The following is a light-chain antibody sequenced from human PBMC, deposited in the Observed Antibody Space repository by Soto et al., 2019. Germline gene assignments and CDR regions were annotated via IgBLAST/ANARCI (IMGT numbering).Light chain of an antibody. V-gene: IGLV4-60*03. J-gene: IGLJ3*02. CDR3: ETWDSNTRV. Sequence: QSVLTQSSSASASLGSSVKRTCTLSSGHSSYIIAWHQQQPGKAPRYLMKLEGSGSYNKGSGVPDRFSGSSSGADRYLTSSNLQAEDEADYYCETWDSNTRVFGGGTNGTVL. CDR2: LEGSGSY. CDR1: SGHSSYI.